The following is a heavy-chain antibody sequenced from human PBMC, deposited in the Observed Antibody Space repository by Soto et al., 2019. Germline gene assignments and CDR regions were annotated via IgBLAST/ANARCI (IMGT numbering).Heavy chain of an antibody. CDR1: GGTFSSYA. CDR2: IIPIFGTA. D-gene: IGHD6-13*01. Sequence: GASVKVSCKASGGTFSSYAISWVRQAPGQGLEWMGGIIPIFGTANYAQKFQGRVTITADESTSTAYMELSSLRSEDTAVYYCARDSVAAAGTGTNWFDPWDQGTLVTVSS. CDR3: ARDSVAAAGTGTNWFDP. V-gene: IGHV1-69*13. J-gene: IGHJ5*02.